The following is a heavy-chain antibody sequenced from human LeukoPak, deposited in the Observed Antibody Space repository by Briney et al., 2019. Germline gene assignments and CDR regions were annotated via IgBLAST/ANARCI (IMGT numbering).Heavy chain of an antibody. Sequence: ASVRVSCKASGYTFTGYYMHWVRQAPGQGLEWMGWINPNSGGTNYAQKFQERVTITRDMSTSTAYMELSSLRSEDTAVYYCAAAPHGYSSSWYVGNVSPWRAWGQGTLVTVSS. CDR1: GYTFTGYY. V-gene: IGHV1-2*02. J-gene: IGHJ5*02. CDR3: AAAPHGYSSSWYVGNVSPWRA. D-gene: IGHD6-13*01. CDR2: INPNSGGT.